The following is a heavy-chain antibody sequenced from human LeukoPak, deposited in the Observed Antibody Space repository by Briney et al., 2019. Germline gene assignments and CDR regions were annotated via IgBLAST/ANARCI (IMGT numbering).Heavy chain of an antibody. CDR3: AKDTKANYYDSSGYEPDAFDI. CDR1: GFTFSSYG. CDR2: ISGSGGST. J-gene: IGHJ3*02. V-gene: IGHV3-23*01. Sequence: GGSLRLSCAASGFTFSSYGMSWVRQAPGKGLEWVSAISGSGGSTYYADSVKGRFTISRDNSKNTLYLRMNSLRAEDTAVYYCAKDTKANYYDSSGYEPDAFDIWGQGTMVTVSS. D-gene: IGHD3-22*01.